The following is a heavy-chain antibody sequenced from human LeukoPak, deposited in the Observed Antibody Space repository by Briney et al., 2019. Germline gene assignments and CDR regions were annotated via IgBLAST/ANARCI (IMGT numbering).Heavy chain of an antibody. J-gene: IGHJ4*02. CDR3: ARDWYYYDTNGFYFDY. Sequence: PGGSLRLSCAASGFTFRSYSMNWVRQAPGKGLEWVAVIWNDGKRKYYADSVKGRAAISRDNSEKTMYLQLDRLRAEDTAVYYCARDWYYYDTNGFYFDYWGQGTLVIVSS. V-gene: IGHV3-33*08. CDR2: IWNDGKRK. CDR1: GFTFRSYS. D-gene: IGHD3-22*01.